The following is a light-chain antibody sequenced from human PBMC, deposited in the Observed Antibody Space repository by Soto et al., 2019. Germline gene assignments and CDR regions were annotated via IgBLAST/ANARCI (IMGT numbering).Light chain of an antibody. V-gene: IGLV2-14*01. CDR2: EVS. Sequence: QSALTQPASVSGSPGQSITISCTGTSSDVGGYNYVSWYQQHPGKAPKLMIYEVSNRPSGVSIRFSGSKSGNADSLTISWLQAEDEADYYCISSTSRSTLVVFGGGTKVAVL. CDR1: SSDVGGYNY. CDR3: ISSTSRSTLVV. J-gene: IGLJ2*01.